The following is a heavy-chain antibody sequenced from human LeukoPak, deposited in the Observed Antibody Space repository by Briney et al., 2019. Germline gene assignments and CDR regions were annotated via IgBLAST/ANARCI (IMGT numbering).Heavy chain of an antibody. Sequence: ASVKVSCKASGYTFTSYGISWVRQAPGQGLEWMGWMNPNSGNTGYAQKFQGRVTMTRNTSISTAYMELSSLRSEDTAVYYCARACGSTSCYPYYYYYMDVWGKGTTVTISS. CDR1: GYTFTSYG. V-gene: IGHV1-8*02. D-gene: IGHD2-2*01. CDR3: ARACGSTSCYPYYYYYMDV. CDR2: MNPNSGNT. J-gene: IGHJ6*03.